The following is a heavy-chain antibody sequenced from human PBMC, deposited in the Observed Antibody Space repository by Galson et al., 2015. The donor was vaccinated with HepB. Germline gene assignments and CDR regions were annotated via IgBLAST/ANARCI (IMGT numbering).Heavy chain of an antibody. CDR1: GYTLTELS. CDR2: FDPEDGET. V-gene: IGHV1-24*01. CDR3: ATSYGSGSYFNWFDP. Sequence: SVKVSCKVSGYTLTELSMHWVRQAPGKGLEWMGGFDPEDGETIYAQKFQGRVTMTEDTSTDTAYMELSSLRSEDTAVYYCATSYGSGSYFNWFDPWGQGTLVTVSS. J-gene: IGHJ5*02. D-gene: IGHD3-10*01.